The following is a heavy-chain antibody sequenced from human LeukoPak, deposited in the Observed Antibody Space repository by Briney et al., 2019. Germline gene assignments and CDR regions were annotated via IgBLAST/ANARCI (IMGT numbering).Heavy chain of an antibody. J-gene: IGHJ4*02. D-gene: IGHD4-11*01. CDR1: GFTFRSHW. V-gene: IGHV3-7*01. CDR2: IKDDGSEK. Sequence: SGGSLRLSCAASGFTFRSHWMSWVRQAPGEGLEWLANIKDDGSEKYYVDSVKGRFTISRDNANNSLYLQMNSLGAEDTAVYYCARDSLAVFDYWGQGTLVTVSS. CDR3: ARDSLAVFDY.